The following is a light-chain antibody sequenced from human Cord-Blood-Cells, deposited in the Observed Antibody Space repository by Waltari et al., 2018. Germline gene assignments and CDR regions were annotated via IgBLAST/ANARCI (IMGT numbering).Light chain of an antibody. CDR3: CSYAGSSTLV. V-gene: IGLV2-23*01. Sequence: QSALTQPASVSGSPGQSITISCTGTSSDVGGYNLVPWYQQPPGKAPKLMIYEGSKRPSGVSNRFSGSKSGNTASLTISGLQAEDEADYYCCSYAGSSTLVFGGGTKLTVL. J-gene: IGLJ3*02. CDR2: EGS. CDR1: SSDVGGYNL.